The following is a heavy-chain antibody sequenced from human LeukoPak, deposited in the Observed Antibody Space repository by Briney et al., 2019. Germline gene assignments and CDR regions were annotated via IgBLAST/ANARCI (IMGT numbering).Heavy chain of an antibody. CDR3: AKASGPGYFQH. Sequence: GGSLRLSCAASGFTFDDYAMHWVRQAPGKGLEWVSGISWNSGSIGYADSVKGRFTISRDNAKNSLYLQINSLRAEDTALYYCAKASGPGYFQHWGQGTLVTVSS. CDR1: GFTFDDYA. J-gene: IGHJ1*01. D-gene: IGHD2-15*01. V-gene: IGHV3-9*01. CDR2: ISWNSGSI.